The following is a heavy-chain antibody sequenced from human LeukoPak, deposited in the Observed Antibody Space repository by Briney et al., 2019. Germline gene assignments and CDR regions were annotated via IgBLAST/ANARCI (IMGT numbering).Heavy chain of an antibody. CDR1: GGSISNYY. CDR2: IYYTGST. Sequence: SETLSLTCTVSGGSISNYYWNWIRQPPGKGLEWIGYIYYTGSTNYNPSLKSRVTISVDTSKNQFSLKLSSVTAADTAVYYCARASIRWLQSFMGNNCFDPWGQGTLVTVSS. CDR3: ARASIRWLQSFMGNNCFDP. D-gene: IGHD5-24*01. V-gene: IGHV4-59*12. J-gene: IGHJ5*02.